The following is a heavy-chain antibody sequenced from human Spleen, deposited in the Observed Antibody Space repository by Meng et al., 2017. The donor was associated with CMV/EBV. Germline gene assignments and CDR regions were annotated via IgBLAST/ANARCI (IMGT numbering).Heavy chain of an antibody. CDR2: ISTSGNTI. J-gene: IGHJ6*02. V-gene: IGHV3-48*03. Sequence: GESLKISCAGSGFTFSSYEMNWVRQAPGKGLEWVSYISTSGNTIYYADSVKGRFTISRDNARNSLYLQMNSLRAEDTAVYYCARDRYQLLWWYYYYGMDVWGQGTTVTVSS. CDR3: ARDRYQLLWWYYYYGMDV. D-gene: IGHD2-2*01. CDR1: GFTFSSYE.